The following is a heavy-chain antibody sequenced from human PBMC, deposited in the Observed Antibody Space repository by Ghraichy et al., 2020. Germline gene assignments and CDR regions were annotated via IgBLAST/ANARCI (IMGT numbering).Heavy chain of an antibody. CDR1: GGSISSGDYY. CDR2: IYYSGST. Sequence: SETLSLTCTVSGGSISSGDYYWSWIRQPPGKGLEWIGYIYYSGSTYYNPSLKSRVTISVDTSKNQFSLKLSSVTAADTAVYYCARDHYYGSGSGGLDYGMDVWGQGTTVTVSS. D-gene: IGHD3-10*01. CDR3: ARDHYYGSGSGGLDYGMDV. V-gene: IGHV4-30-4*01. J-gene: IGHJ6*02.